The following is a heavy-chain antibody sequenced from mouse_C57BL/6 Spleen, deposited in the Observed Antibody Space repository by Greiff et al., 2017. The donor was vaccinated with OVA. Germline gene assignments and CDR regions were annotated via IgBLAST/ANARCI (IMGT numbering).Heavy chain of an antibody. CDR3: ARNYGDAY. V-gene: IGHV1-82*01. CDR1: GYAFSSSW. Sequence: QVQLQQSGPELVKPGASVKISCKASGYAFSSSWMNWVKQRPGKGLEWIGRIYPGDGDTNYNGKFKGKATLTADKSSSTAYMQLSSLTSEDSAVYFCARNYGDAYWGKGTLVTVSA. J-gene: IGHJ3*01. D-gene: IGHD1-1*02. CDR2: IYPGDGDT.